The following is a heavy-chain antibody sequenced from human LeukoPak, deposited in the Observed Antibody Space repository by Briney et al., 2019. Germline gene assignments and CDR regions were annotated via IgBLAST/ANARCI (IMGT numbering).Heavy chain of an antibody. D-gene: IGHD6-19*01. CDR3: ARHFRPQWLVIPSGGWFDP. V-gene: IGHV4-39*01. J-gene: IGHJ5*02. CDR1: GDSISSSNCY. CDR2: IYFSGGI. Sequence: PSETLSLTCTVSGDSISSSNCYWGWIRQPPGKGLEWIGSIYFSGGIYYNASLKSRVTISVDTSKNQFSLKLSSVTAADTAVYYCARHFRPQWLVIPSGGWFDPWGQGTLVTVSS.